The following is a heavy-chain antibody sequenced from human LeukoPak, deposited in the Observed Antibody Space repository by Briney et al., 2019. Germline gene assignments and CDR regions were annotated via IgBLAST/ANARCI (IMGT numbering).Heavy chain of an antibody. D-gene: IGHD3-22*01. V-gene: IGHV4-59*01. Sequence: SETLSLTCAVYGGSFSGYYWSWIRQPPGKGLEWIGYIYYSGSTNYNPSLKSRVTISVDTSKNQFSLKLSSVTAADTAVYYCARSYYYDSSGYYLSTYYFDYWGQGTLVTVSS. CDR2: IYYSGST. CDR1: GGSFSGYY. J-gene: IGHJ4*02. CDR3: ARSYYYDSSGYYLSTYYFDY.